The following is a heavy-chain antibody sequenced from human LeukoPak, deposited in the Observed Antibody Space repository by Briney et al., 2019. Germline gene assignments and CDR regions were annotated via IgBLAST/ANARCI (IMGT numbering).Heavy chain of an antibody. J-gene: IGHJ4*02. Sequence: PGGSLRLSCAASGFTFSSYAMSWVRQAPGKGLEWVSAISGSGGSTYYADSVKGRFTISRDNSKSTPYLQMNSLRAEDTAVYYCAKDRMAAVAAAGADDYWGQGTLVTVS. D-gene: IGHD6-13*01. CDR3: AKDRMAAVAAAGADDY. CDR2: ISGSGGST. V-gene: IGHV3-23*01. CDR1: GFTFSSYA.